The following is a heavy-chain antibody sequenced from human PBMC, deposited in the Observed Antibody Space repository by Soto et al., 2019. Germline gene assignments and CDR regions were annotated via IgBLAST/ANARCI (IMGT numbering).Heavy chain of an antibody. D-gene: IGHD3-22*01. CDR3: ASGGYWVYYGMDV. J-gene: IGHJ6*02. CDR2: ISGSGGRT. V-gene: IGHV3-23*01. CDR1: GFTFSSYV. Sequence: PGGSLRLSCAASGFTFSSYVMSWVRQAPGKGLEWVSAISGSGGRTYYADSVKGRFTISRDNSENTLYLQLNSLRAEDTAVYYCASGGYWVYYGMDVWGQGTTVTV.